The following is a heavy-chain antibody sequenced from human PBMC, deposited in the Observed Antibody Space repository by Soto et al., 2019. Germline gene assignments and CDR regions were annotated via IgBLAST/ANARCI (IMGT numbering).Heavy chain of an antibody. J-gene: IGHJ6*02. D-gene: IGHD6-6*01. CDR3: ARGSSIAGLYYGMDV. CDR1: GGSISSGGYY. Sequence: QEQPQESGPGLVKPSQTLSLTCTVSGGSISSGGYYWTWIRQHPGKGLEWIGYNYYSGITYYNPSLKSRVTISLDTSKNQFSLKLSSVTAADTAVYYCARGSSIAGLYYGMDVWGQGTTVTVSS. CDR2: NYYSGIT. V-gene: IGHV4-31*03.